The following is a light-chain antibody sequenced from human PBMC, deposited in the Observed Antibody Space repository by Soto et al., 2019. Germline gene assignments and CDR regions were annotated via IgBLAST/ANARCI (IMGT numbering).Light chain of an antibody. CDR1: QSIGSY. J-gene: IGKJ5*01. CDR3: QQRSNWPPT. V-gene: IGKV3-11*01. Sequence: EIVLTQSPATLSLSLGERATLSCRASQSIGSYLAWYQHKLGQPPRLLIYDASNRATGIPVRFSGSGSGTDFTLTISSLEPEDFAVYYCQQRSNWPPTFGQGTRLEI. CDR2: DAS.